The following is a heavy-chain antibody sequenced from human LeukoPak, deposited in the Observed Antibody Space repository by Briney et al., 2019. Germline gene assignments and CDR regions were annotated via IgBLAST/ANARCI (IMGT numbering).Heavy chain of an antibody. J-gene: IGHJ5*02. CDR3: VRPYYDSSGYYLYP. Sequence: SGTLSLTCAVSGGSISSDNWWSWVRQPPGKGLEWIGEIFHSGTTNYNPSLKSRVTISVDKSKNQFSLWLSSVTAADTAVYYCVRPYYDSSGYYLYPWGQGTLVTVSS. CDR1: GGSISSDNW. CDR2: IFHSGTT. D-gene: IGHD3-22*01. V-gene: IGHV4-4*02.